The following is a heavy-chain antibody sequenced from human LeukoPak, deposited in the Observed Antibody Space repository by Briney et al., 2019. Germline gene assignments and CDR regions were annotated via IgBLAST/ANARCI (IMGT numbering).Heavy chain of an antibody. D-gene: IGHD3-10*01. J-gene: IGHJ4*02. Sequence: GESLKISCKGSGYSFTSYWIGWVHQMPGKGLEWMGIIYPGDSDTRYSPSFQGQVTISADKSISTAYLQWSSLKASDTAMYYCARHKGTMVRGVTPVDYWGQGTLVTVSS. CDR3: ARHKGTMVRGVTPVDY. CDR2: IYPGDSDT. CDR1: GYSFTSYW. V-gene: IGHV5-51*07.